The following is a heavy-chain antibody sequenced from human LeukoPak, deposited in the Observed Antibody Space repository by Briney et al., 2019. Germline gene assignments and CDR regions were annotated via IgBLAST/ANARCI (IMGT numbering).Heavy chain of an antibody. D-gene: IGHD6-13*01. J-gene: IGHJ5*02. V-gene: IGHV7-4-1*02. CDR3: ARDSGSSSWQRSPNWFDP. Sequence: ASVKVSCKASGYTFTSYAMNWVRQAPGQGLEWMGWINTNTGNPTYAQGFTGRFVFSLDTSVGTAYLQISSLKAEDTAVYYCARDSGSSSWQRSPNWFDPWGQGTLVTVSS. CDR2: INTNTGNP. CDR1: GYTFTSYA.